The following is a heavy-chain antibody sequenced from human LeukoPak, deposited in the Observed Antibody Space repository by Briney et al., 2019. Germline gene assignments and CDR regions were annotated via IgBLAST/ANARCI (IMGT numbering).Heavy chain of an antibody. Sequence: GASVKVSCKASVGTFSSYAISWVRQAPGQGLEWMGRIIPIFGIANYAQKFQGRVTITADKSTSTAYMELSSLRSEDTAVYYCARGPITAETSFDYWGQGTLVTVSS. CDR2: IIPIFGIA. CDR3: ARGPITAETSFDY. V-gene: IGHV1-69*04. CDR1: VGTFSSYA. D-gene: IGHD1-20*01. J-gene: IGHJ4*02.